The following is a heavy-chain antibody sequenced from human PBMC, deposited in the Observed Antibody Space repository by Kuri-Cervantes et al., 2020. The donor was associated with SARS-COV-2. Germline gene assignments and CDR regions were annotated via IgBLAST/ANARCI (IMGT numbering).Heavy chain of an antibody. J-gene: IGHJ4*02. CDR3: ARAGRWELLLGRLAYFDY. D-gene: IGHD1-26*01. V-gene: IGHV3-21*01. Sequence: ETLSLTCAASGFTFSSYSMNWVRQAPGKGLEWVSSISSSSSYIYYADSVKGRFTISRDNAKNSLYLQMNSLRAEDTAVYYCARAGRWELLLGRLAYFDYWGQGTLVTVSS. CDR1: GFTFSSYS. CDR2: ISSSSSYI.